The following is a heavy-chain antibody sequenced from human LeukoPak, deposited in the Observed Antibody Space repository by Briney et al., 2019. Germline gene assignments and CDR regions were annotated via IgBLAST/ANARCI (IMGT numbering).Heavy chain of an antibody. CDR2: IRYDGSNK. Sequence: PGGSLRLSCAASGFTFSSYGMHWVRQAPGKGLEGVAFIRYDGSNKYYADSVKGRFTISRDNSKNTLYLQMNSLRAEDTAVYYCANIAVAATPSFWFDPWGQGTLVTVSS. V-gene: IGHV3-30*02. CDR3: ANIAVAATPSFWFDP. CDR1: GFTFSSYG. D-gene: IGHD2-15*01. J-gene: IGHJ5*02.